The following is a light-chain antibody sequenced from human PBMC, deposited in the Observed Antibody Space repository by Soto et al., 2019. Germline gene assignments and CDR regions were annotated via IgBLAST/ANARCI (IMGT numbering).Light chain of an antibody. CDR3: QQTSAFPRT. J-gene: IGKJ2*01. CDR1: QSVSSSF. V-gene: IGKV3-20*01. Sequence: EIVLTQSPGTLSVSPGERATLSCWASQSVSSSFVAWYQQKPGQAPRLLIYGASSRAAGIPDRFSGSGSGTDFTLTISRLEPEDFATYYCQQTSAFPRTFGQGTKVDVK. CDR2: GAS.